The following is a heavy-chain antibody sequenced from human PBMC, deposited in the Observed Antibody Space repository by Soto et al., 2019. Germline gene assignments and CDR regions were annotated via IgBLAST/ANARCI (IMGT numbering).Heavy chain of an antibody. CDR1: GYTFTNYA. CDR3: AILRYSGEGLGFDP. D-gene: IGHD3-9*01. CDR2: INAGNGNA. V-gene: IGHV1-3*01. J-gene: IGHJ5*02. Sequence: QVQLVQSGAEVKKPGASVKVSCKASGYTFTNYAMHWVRQAPGQRLEWMGWINAGNGNAKYSQKFQGRVTITRDTSASTDYMELSSLRSEDTAVYSCAILRYSGEGLGFDPWGQGTLVTVSS.